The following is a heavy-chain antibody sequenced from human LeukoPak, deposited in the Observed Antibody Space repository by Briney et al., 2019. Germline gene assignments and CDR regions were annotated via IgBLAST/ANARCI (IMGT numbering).Heavy chain of an antibody. CDR3: ARELPYYYGSGIGEAWFDP. CDR1: GFTFSSYE. J-gene: IGHJ5*02. Sequence: GGSLRLSCAASGFTFSSYEMNWVRQAPGKGLEWVSYISSTGSTIYYADSVKGRFTISRDNAKNSLYLQMNSPRVEDTAVYYCARELPYYYGSGIGEAWFDPWGQGTLVTVSS. CDR2: ISSTGSTI. V-gene: IGHV3-48*03. D-gene: IGHD3-10*01.